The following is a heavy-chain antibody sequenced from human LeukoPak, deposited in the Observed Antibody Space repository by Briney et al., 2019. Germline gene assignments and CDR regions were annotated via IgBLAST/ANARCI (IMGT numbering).Heavy chain of an antibody. CDR3: ARDRSSGTNDAFDI. D-gene: IGHD1-26*01. CDR2: IIPILGTA. Sequence: GSSVKVSCKASGGTFSSYAISWVRQAPGQGLEWMGGIIPILGTANYAQKFQGRVTITADESTSTAYMELSSLRSEDTAVYYCARDRSSGTNDAFDIWGQGTMVTVSS. CDR1: GGTFSSYA. V-gene: IGHV1-69*01. J-gene: IGHJ3*02.